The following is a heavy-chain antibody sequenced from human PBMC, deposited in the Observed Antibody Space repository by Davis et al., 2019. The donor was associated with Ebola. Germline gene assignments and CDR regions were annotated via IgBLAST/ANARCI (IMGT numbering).Heavy chain of an antibody. D-gene: IGHD4-11*01. Sequence: PSETLSLTCAVHGGAFSAHYWSWIRQPPGKGLEWIGEINHSGSSNYNPSLESRVTISADTSKSQVFLKVTSVTAADTAVYYCAGTPSVSGNYNPRFWFESWGQGTLVAVS. CDR2: INHSGSS. V-gene: IGHV4-34*01. J-gene: IGHJ5*01. CDR1: GGAFSAHY. CDR3: AGTPSVSGNYNPRFWFES.